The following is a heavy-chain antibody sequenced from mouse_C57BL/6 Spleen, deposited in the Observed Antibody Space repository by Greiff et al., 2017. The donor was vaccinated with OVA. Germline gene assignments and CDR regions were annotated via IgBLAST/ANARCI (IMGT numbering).Heavy chain of an antibody. V-gene: IGHV1-69*01. Sequence: VQLQQPGAELVMPGASVKLSCKASGYTFTSYWMHWVKQRPGQGLEWIGEIDPSDSYTNYNQKFKGKSTLTVDKSSSTAYMQLSSLTSEDSAVYYCARSERDYYWYFDVWGTGTTVTVSS. CDR2: IDPSDSYT. J-gene: IGHJ1*03. CDR1: GYTFTSYW. CDR3: ARSERDYYWYFDV. D-gene: IGHD2-4*01.